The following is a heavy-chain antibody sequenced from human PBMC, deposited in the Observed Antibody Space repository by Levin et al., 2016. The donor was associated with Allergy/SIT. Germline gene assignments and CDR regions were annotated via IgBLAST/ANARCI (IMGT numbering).Heavy chain of an antibody. Sequence: GESLKISCKGSGYSFTSYWIGWVRQMPGKGLEWMGIIYPGDSDTRYSPSFQGQVTISADKSISTAYLQWSSLKASDTAMYYCARDRQTATYYYYGMDVWGQGTTVTVSS. CDR3: ARDRQTATYYYYGMDV. V-gene: IGHV5-51*01. D-gene: IGHD5-12*01. J-gene: IGHJ6*02. CDR1: GYSFTSYW. CDR2: IYPGDSDT.